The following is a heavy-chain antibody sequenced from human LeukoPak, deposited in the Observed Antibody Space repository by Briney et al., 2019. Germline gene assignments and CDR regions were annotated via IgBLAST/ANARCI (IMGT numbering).Heavy chain of an antibody. J-gene: IGHJ4*02. Sequence: ASVKASCKASGYTFTGYYMHWVRQAPGQGLEWMGWINPNSGGTNYAQKFQGWVTMTRDTSISTAYMELSRLRSDDTAVYYCARDGSGSYGGLVDYWGQGTLVTVSS. CDR3: ARDGSGSYGGLVDY. CDR2: INPNSGGT. CDR1: GYTFTGYY. D-gene: IGHD3-10*01. V-gene: IGHV1-2*04.